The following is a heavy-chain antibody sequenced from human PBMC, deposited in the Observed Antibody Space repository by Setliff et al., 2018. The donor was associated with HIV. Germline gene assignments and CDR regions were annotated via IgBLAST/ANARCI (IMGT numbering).Heavy chain of an antibody. CDR3: TTDTPFWLKYYDKSGSYNELDY. CDR1: GFTFESAW. J-gene: IGHJ4*02. D-gene: IGHD3-22*01. Sequence: LRLSCTASGFTFESAWMSWVRQAPGKGPEWVARFKSKTGAETTDYTEHVEGRFAISRDDSNRTLYVQMNSLKIEDTSMYFCTTDTPFWLKYYDKSGSYNELDYWGRGTLVTVSS. V-gene: IGHV3-15*01. CDR2: FKSKTGAETT.